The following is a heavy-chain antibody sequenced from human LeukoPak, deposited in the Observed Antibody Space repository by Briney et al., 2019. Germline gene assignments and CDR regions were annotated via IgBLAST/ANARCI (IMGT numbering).Heavy chain of an antibody. D-gene: IGHD4-17*01. CDR2: IYYSGST. J-gene: IGHJ6*03. CDR3: ARGATVTAPISYYYYYYMDV. V-gene: IGHV4-39*07. CDR1: GGSISSASYY. Sequence: SETLSLTCTVSGGSISSASYYWGWIRQPPGKGLEWIGTIYYSGSTYYNPSLKSRVTISVDTSKNQFSLKLSSVTAADTAVYYCARGATVTAPISYYYYYYMDVWGKGTTVTISS.